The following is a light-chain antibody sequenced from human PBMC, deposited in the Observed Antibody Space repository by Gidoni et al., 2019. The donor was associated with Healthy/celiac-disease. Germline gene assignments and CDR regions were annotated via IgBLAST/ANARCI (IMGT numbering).Light chain of an antibody. CDR2: WTD. J-gene: IGLJ3*02. CDR1: GSSIGNNY. Sequence: QSVLTQPPSRSGTPGQRVTISCSGSGSSIGNNYVYWYQQLPATAPKLLIYWTDQRPSGVPDRFSGSKSGTSASLAISGLRSEDEADYYCASWDYSLNGWVFGGGTKLTVL. CDR3: ASWDYSLNGWV. V-gene: IGLV1-47*01.